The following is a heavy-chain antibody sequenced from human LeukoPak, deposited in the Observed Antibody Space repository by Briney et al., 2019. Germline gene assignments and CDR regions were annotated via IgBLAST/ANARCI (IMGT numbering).Heavy chain of an antibody. D-gene: IGHD2-2*03. CDR2: IYHSGST. CDR3: ARVGLDIVVIPAALPRFDP. CDR1: GGSISSGGYS. J-gene: IGHJ5*02. Sequence: ASETLSLTCAVSGGSISSGGYSWSWIRQPPGKGLEWIGYIYHSGSTYYNPSLKSRVTISVDRSKNQFSLKLNSVTAADTAVYYCARVGLDIVVIPAALPRFDPWGQGTLVTVSS. V-gene: IGHV4-30-2*01.